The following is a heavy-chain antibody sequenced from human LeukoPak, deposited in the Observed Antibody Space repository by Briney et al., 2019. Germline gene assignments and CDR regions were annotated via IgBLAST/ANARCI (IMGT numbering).Heavy chain of an antibody. J-gene: IGHJ3*02. CDR1: GASINRSSYS. V-gene: IGHV4-39*01. Sequence: KTSETLSLTSTVSGASINRSSYSWAWIRQPPGKGLEWIRSMSHSKSPYYNPSLRSRVTISVDTSKNQLSLRLTSVTAADRPVYYCARQRPYSSTFDIWGQGTMVTVSS. CDR2: MSHSKSP. CDR3: ARQRPYSSTFDI. D-gene: IGHD2-21*01.